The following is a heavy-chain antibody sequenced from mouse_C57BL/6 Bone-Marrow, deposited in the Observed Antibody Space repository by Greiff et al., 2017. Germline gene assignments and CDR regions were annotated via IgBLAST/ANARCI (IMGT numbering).Heavy chain of an antibody. J-gene: IGHJ3*01. CDR1: GYTFTSYW. CDR2: IDPSDSET. D-gene: IGHD2-4*01. CDR3: ARGDYYDYGRVAF. Sequence: QVQLQQSGAELVRPGSSVKLSCKASGYTFTSYWMHWVKQRPIQGLEWIGNIDPSDSETHYNQKFKDKATLTVDKSSSTAYMQLSSLTSEDSAVYDSARGDYYDYGRVAFWGRGTLVSVSA. V-gene: IGHV1-52*01.